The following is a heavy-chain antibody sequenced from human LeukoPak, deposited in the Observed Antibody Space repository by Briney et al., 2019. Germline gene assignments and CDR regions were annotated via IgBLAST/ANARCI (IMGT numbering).Heavy chain of an antibody. CDR3: ARVALWFGELTHYFDY. Sequence: PSETLSLTYTVSGGSISSYYWSWIRQPAGKGLEWIGRIYTSGSTNYNPSLKSRVTMSVDTSKNQFSLKLSSVTAADTAVYYCARVALWFGELTHYFDYWGQGTLVTVSS. J-gene: IGHJ4*02. D-gene: IGHD3-10*01. CDR2: IYTSGST. V-gene: IGHV4-4*07. CDR1: GGSISSYY.